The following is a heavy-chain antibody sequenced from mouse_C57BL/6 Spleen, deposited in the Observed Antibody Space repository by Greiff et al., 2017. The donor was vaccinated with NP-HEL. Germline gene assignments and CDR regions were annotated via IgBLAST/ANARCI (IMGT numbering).Heavy chain of an antibody. J-gene: IGHJ4*01. CDR3: ARCPYYDGSRGYGAMDY. CDR2: FHPYNDDT. Sequence: VQLQQSGAELVKPGASVKMSCKASGYTFTTYPIEWMKQNHGKSLEWIGNFHPYNDDTKYNEKFKGKATLTVEKSSSTVYLELSRLTSDDSAVYYCARCPYYDGSRGYGAMDYWGQGTSVTVSS. V-gene: IGHV1-47*01. CDR1: GYTFTTYP. D-gene: IGHD1-1*01.